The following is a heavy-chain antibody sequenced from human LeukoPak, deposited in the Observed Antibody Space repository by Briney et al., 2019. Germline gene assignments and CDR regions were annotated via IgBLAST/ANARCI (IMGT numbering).Heavy chain of an antibody. CDR3: ARKPNGHFPFDY. V-gene: IGHV4-28*01. CDR2: IYYSGST. D-gene: IGHD2-8*01. Sequence: SETLSLTCAVSGSSFSSSNWWGWIRQPPGQGLEWIGYIYYSGSTYYNPSLKSRVTMSVDTSRNQFSLKLSSVTAVDTAVYYCARKPNGHFPFDYWGQGTLVTVSS. J-gene: IGHJ4*02. CDR1: GSSFSSSNW.